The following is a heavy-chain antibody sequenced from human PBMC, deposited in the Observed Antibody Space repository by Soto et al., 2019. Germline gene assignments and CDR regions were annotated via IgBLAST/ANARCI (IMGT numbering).Heavy chain of an antibody. D-gene: IGHD3-10*02. Sequence: SETLSLTCTVSGGSISSSSYYWGWIRQPPGKGLEWIGSIYYSGSTYYNPSLKSRVTISVDTSKNQFSLKLSSVTAADTAVYYCARHSVFPGAIDYWGQGTLVTVSS. V-gene: IGHV4-39*01. CDR3: ARHSVFPGAIDY. CDR2: IYYSGST. J-gene: IGHJ4*02. CDR1: GGSISSSSYY.